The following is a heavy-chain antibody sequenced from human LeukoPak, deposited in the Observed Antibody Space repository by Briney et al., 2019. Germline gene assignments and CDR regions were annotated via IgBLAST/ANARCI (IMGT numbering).Heavy chain of an antibody. CDR2: IYYSGST. Sequence: SQTLSLTCTVSGGSLSSGGYYWSWIRQHPGKGLEWIGYIYYSGSTYYNPSLKSRVTISVDTSKNQFSLRLSSVTAADTAVYYSARLASGSYGPLTPFDYWGQGTLVTVSS. J-gene: IGHJ4*02. D-gene: IGHD1-26*01. CDR1: GGSLSSGGYY. CDR3: ARLASGSYGPLTPFDY. V-gene: IGHV4-31*03.